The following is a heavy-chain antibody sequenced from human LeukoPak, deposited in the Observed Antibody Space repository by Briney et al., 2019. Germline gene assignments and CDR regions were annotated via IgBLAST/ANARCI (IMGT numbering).Heavy chain of an antibody. D-gene: IGHD3-10*01. CDR1: GGSISSSSYY. CDR3: ASTGLTYYYGSGSYYQVNFDY. J-gene: IGHJ4*02. CDR2: IYYSGST. Sequence: SETLSLTCTVSGGSISSSSYYWGWIRQPPGKGLEWIGSIYYSGSTYYNPSLKSRVTISVDTSKNQFSLKLSSVTAADTAVYYCASTGLTYYYGSGSYYQVNFDYWGQGTLVTVSS. V-gene: IGHV4-39*07.